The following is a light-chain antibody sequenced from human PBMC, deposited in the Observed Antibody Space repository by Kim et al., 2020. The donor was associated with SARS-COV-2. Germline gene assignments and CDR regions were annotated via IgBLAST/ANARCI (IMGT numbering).Light chain of an antibody. Sequence: ALVQTVRITCQGDSLRSYYASWYQQKPGQAPVLVIYGKNNRPSGIPDRFSGSSSGNTASLTITGAQAEDEADYYCNSRDNSGNHRVFGGGTKLTVL. V-gene: IGLV3-19*01. CDR2: GKN. J-gene: IGLJ3*02. CDR1: SLRSYY. CDR3: NSRDNSGNHRV.